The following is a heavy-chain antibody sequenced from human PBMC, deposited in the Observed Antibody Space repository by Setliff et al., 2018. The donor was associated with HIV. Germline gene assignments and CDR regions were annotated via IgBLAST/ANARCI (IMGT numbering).Heavy chain of an antibody. V-gene: IGHV1-2*02. CDR1: GYTFTSYG. D-gene: IGHD1-7*01. CDR2: INPNSGDT. J-gene: IGHJ4*02. CDR3: ARYSNWNFEEHFDY. Sequence: GASVKVSCKASGYTFTSYGISWVRQAPGQGLEWMGWINPNSGDTNYAQKFQGRVTMTRDTSISTAYMELSRLRSDDTAVYYCARYSNWNFEEHFDYWGQGTPVTVSS.